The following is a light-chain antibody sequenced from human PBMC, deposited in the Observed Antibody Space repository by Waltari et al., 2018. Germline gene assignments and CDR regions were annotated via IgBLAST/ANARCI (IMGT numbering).Light chain of an antibody. CDR2: EIS. Sequence: DIVMTPTPLSPPVTLGQSASIACRSSQSLEHRDGSTYLSWLQQRPGQPPRLLIYEISNRFSGVPDRFSGSGSGTDFTLKISRVEAEDVGVYYCLQATKFPRSFGQGTKLEI. J-gene: IGKJ2*01. CDR1: QSLEHRDGSTY. CDR3: LQATKFPRS. V-gene: IGKV2-24*01.